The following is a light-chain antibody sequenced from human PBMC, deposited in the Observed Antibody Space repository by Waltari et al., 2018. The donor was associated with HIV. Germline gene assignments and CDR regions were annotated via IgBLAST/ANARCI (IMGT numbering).Light chain of an antibody. Sequence: QSVLTQPPSVSAAPGQKVTISCSGSSSNIGNNYVSWYQQLPGTATKLLIYDNNKRPSGIPARFSGSKSGTSATLGITGLQNGDEADYYCGTWDSSLSAVVFGGGTKLTVL. CDR2: DNN. J-gene: IGLJ2*01. V-gene: IGLV1-51*01. CDR1: SSNIGNNY. CDR3: GTWDSSLSAVV.